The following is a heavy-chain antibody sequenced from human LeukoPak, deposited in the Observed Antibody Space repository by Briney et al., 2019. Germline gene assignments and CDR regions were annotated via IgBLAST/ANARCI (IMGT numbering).Heavy chain of an antibody. Sequence: GGSLRLSCAASGFTFSSYAMHWVRQAPGKGLEWVAVISYDGSNKYYADSVKGRFTISRGNSKNTLYLQMNSLRAEDTAVYYCAKEPVAGTRHNYYYYMDVWGKGTTVTVSS. J-gene: IGHJ6*03. D-gene: IGHD6-19*01. CDR1: GFTFSSYA. CDR2: ISYDGSNK. CDR3: AKEPVAGTRHNYYYYMDV. V-gene: IGHV3-30*04.